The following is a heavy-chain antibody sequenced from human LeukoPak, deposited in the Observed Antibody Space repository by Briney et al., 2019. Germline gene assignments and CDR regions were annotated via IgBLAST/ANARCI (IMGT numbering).Heavy chain of an antibody. D-gene: IGHD3-22*01. J-gene: IGHJ4*02. Sequence: PSETLSLTCIVSNDSITIEYYWGWIRQPPGKGLEWIGTVHQSGHTSYNPSLKSRLTMSVDTSKSQFSLRLTSVTTADTAVYYCARRGSHNSGYYYGAYWGQGILVTVSS. CDR3: ARRGSHNSGYYYGAY. CDR2: VHQSGHT. V-gene: IGHV4-38-2*02. CDR1: NDSITIEYY.